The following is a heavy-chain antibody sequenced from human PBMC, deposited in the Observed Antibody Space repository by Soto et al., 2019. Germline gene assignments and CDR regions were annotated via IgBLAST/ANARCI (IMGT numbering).Heavy chain of an antibody. J-gene: IGHJ4*02. V-gene: IGHV1-46*01. CDR2: INPSGGST. CDR3: ARYVDYGDYVVYYFDY. Sequence: ASVKVSCKASGYTFTSYYMHWVRQAPGQGLEWMGIINPSGGSTSYAQKFQGRVTMTTDTSTSTAYMELRSLRSDDTAVYYCARYVDYGDYVVYYFDYWGQGTLVTVSS. CDR1: GYTFTSYY. D-gene: IGHD4-17*01.